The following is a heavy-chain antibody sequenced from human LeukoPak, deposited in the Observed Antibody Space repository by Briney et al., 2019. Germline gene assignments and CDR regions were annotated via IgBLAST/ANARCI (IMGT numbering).Heavy chain of an antibody. D-gene: IGHD3-22*01. V-gene: IGHV4-4*02. Sequence: SETLSLTCAVSGGSISSSNWWSWVRQPPGKGLEWAGEIYHSGSTNYNPSLKSRVTISVDKSKNQFSLKLSSVTAADTAVYYCARDRTYDSSGYYAGRYFDYWGQGTLVTVSS. CDR3: ARDRTYDSSGYYAGRYFDY. CDR2: IYHSGST. J-gene: IGHJ4*02. CDR1: GGSISSSNW.